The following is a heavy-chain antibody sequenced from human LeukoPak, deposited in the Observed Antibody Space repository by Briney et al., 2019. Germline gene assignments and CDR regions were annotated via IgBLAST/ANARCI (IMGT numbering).Heavy chain of an antibody. D-gene: IGHD3-10*01. CDR3: TTRVYGSGSYYIA. Sequence: AGGSLRLSCAASGFTFSNAWMNWVRQAPGKGLEWVGRIKSKTDGGTTDYAAPVKGRFTISRDDSKNTLYLQMNSLKTEDTAVSYCTTRVYGSGSYYIAWGQRTLVTVSS. J-gene: IGHJ5*02. CDR1: GFTFSNAW. CDR2: IKSKTDGGTT. V-gene: IGHV3-15*07.